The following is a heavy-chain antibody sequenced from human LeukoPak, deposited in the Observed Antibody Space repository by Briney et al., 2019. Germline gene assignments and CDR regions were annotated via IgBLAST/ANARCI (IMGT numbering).Heavy chain of an antibody. D-gene: IGHD6-19*01. CDR3: ARGLYSSGLGP. Sequence: SETLSLTCTVSGGSISSSSYYWGWIRQPPGKGLEWIGSIYYSGSTYYNPSLKSRVTISVDTSKNQFSLKLSSVTAADTAVYYCARGLYSSGLGPWGQGTLVTVSS. CDR1: GGSISSSSYY. CDR2: IYYSGST. V-gene: IGHV4-39*07. J-gene: IGHJ5*02.